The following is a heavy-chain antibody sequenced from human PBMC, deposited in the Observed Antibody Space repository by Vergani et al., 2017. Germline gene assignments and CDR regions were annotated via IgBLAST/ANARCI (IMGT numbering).Heavy chain of an antibody. J-gene: IGHJ6*03. V-gene: IGHV1-2*02. CDR1: GYTFTGYY. CDR3: ARTGVDCSVGSCYQFPYYYYYYMDV. D-gene: IGHD2-15*01. CDR2: INPNSGGT. Sequence: QVQLVQSGAEVKKPGASVKVSCKASGYTFTGYYMHWVRQAPGQGLEWMGWINPNSGGTNYAQKFQGRVTMTRDTSISTAYMELSRLRSDDTAVYYCARTGVDCSVGSCYQFPYYYYYYMDVWGKGTTVTVSS.